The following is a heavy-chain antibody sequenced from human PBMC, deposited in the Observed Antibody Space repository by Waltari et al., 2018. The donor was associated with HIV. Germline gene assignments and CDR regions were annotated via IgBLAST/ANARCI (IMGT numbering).Heavy chain of an antibody. CDR1: GFTFGDYD. V-gene: IGHV3-49*05. D-gene: IGHD3-10*02. J-gene: IGHJ4*02. CDR3: SSTFSTGLYGEY. Sequence: EVQLVESGGGLVKPGRSLRLSCTTSGFTFGDYDMRWFRQAPGKGLECVGVIGSKANGGPTEYAASVKGRSTISSDDSESIAYLQMNRLKAGDTAVYYCSSTFSTGLYGEYWGQGSLVTVSS. CDR2: IGSKANGGPT.